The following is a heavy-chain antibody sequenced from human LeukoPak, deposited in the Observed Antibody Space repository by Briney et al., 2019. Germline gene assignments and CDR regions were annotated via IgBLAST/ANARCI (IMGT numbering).Heavy chain of an antibody. CDR2: IYDRGST. Sequence: SETLSLICTVSGGSISGYYWSWIRQPPGKGLEWIGNIYDRGSTKYNPSLKSRVTISVDTSKNQFSLRLSSVTAADAAVYYCARGRTFDNWGQGTLVTVSS. J-gene: IGHJ4*02. CDR3: ARGRTFDN. CDR1: GGSISGYY. V-gene: IGHV4-59*01.